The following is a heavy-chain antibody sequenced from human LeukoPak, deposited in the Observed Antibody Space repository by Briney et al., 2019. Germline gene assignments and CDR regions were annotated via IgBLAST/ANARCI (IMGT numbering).Heavy chain of an antibody. CDR3: ARDRWNPLPDEGNWFDP. Sequence: SETLSLTCTVSGGSISSYSWSWLRQPPRKGLEWIGNIYYNGSTKYNSSLKSRLTISVDTSKNQFSLKLSSMTAADTAVYYCARDRWNPLPDEGNWFDPWGQGTLVTVSS. D-gene: IGHD4-23*01. J-gene: IGHJ5*02. CDR2: IYYNGST. V-gene: IGHV4-59*01. CDR1: GGSISSYS.